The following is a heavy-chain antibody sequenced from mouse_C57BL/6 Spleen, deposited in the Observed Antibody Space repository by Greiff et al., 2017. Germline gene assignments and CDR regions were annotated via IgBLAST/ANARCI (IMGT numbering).Heavy chain of an antibody. CDR3: ARWGLRRDYAMDY. Sequence: VQLQQPGAELVKPGASVKLSCKASGYTFTSYWMHWVKQRPGQGLEWIGMIHPNSGSTNYNEKFKGKATLTVDKSSSTAYMQLSSLTSEDSAVYYCARWGLRRDYAMDYWGQGTSVTVSS. CDR2: IHPNSGST. J-gene: IGHJ4*01. CDR1: GYTFTSYW. D-gene: IGHD2-4*01. V-gene: IGHV1-64*01.